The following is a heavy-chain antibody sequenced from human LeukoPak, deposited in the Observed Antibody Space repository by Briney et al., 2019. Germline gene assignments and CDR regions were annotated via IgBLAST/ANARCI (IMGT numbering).Heavy chain of an antibody. CDR1: GYTFTSYG. J-gene: IGHJ3*02. CDR2: INPNSGGT. Sequence: ASVKVSCKASGYTFTSYGFSWVRQAPGRGLEWMGWINPNSGGTNYAQKFQGWVTMTRNTSISTAYMELSRLRSDDTAVYYCASSATVTTSTGAFDIWGQGTMVTVSS. V-gene: IGHV1-2*04. CDR3: ASSATVTTSTGAFDI. D-gene: IGHD4-17*01.